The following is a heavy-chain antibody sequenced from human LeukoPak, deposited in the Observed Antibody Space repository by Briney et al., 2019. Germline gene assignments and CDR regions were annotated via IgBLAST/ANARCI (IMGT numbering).Heavy chain of an antibody. CDR3: AKEVRVTSRFDY. J-gene: IGHJ4*02. Sequence: QPGRSLRLSCAASGFTFRNYGMHWVRQAPGKGLEWVAFIRYDGSNKYYADSVKGRFTISRDNSKNTLYLQMNSLRAEDTAVYYCAKEVRVTSRFDYWGQGTLVTVSS. V-gene: IGHV3-30*02. CDR1: GFTFRNYG. D-gene: IGHD2-21*02. CDR2: IRYDGSNK.